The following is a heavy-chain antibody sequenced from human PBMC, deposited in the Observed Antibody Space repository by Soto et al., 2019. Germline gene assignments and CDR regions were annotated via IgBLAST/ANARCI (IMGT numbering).Heavy chain of an antibody. D-gene: IGHD3-9*01. CDR1: GFTFSSYS. CDR3: ASGVLRYFDRFPQPTQNAFDI. V-gene: IGHV3-48*01. CDR2: ISSSSSTI. J-gene: IGHJ3*02. Sequence: EVQLVESGGGLVQPGGSLRLSCAASGFTFSSYSMNWVRQAPGKGLEWVSYISSSSSTIYYADSVKGRFTISRDNAKNSLYLQMNSLRVEDPDLYYCASGVLRYFDRFPQPTQNAFDIWGQGTMVTVSS.